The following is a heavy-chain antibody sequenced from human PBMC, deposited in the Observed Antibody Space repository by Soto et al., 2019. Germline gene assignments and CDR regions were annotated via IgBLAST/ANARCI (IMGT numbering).Heavy chain of an antibody. D-gene: IGHD3-3*01. CDR1: GFMFTSSA. V-gene: IGHV1-58*01. CDR2: LVVGSGNT. Sequence: QMQVVQSGPEVKKPGPSVKVSCKTSGFMFTSSAVQWVRQARGQRLEWIGWLVVGSGNTHYAQHFQERVTLTRDMSTGTAYMELSSLRSEDTAVYYCAALPVLRFLKWLPAYFDYWGQGTLVTVSS. CDR3: AALPVLRFLKWLPAYFDY. J-gene: IGHJ4*02.